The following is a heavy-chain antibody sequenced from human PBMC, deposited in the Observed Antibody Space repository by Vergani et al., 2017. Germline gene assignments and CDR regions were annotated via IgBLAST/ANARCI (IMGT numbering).Heavy chain of an antibody. J-gene: IGHJ4*02. V-gene: IGHV1-69*01. CDR1: GGTFSSYA. CDR3: AKLGEAVLGYYFDY. CDR2: IIPIFGTA. Sequence: VQLVQSGAEVKKPGSSVKVSCKASGGTFSSYAISWVRQAPGQGLEWMGGIIPIFGTANYAQKFQGRVTITADESTSTAYMELSSLRSDDTAVYYCAKLGEAVLGYYFDYWGQGTLVTVSS. D-gene: IGHD1-26*01.